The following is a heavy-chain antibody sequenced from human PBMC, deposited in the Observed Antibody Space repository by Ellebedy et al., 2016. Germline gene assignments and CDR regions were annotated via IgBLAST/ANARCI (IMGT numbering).Heavy chain of an antibody. V-gene: IGHV3-23*01. CDR3: RQGHYADY. J-gene: IGHJ4*02. D-gene: IGHD2-2*01. Sequence: GGSLRLXXAASGLTFSNFFMSWVRQAPGRGLEWVATISAKGDKRDLADSVQGRFTISRDNFRNTLHLQMSNLRGEDTAVYYCRQGHYADYWGQGTLVTVSS. CDR1: GLTFSNFF. CDR2: ISAKGDKR.